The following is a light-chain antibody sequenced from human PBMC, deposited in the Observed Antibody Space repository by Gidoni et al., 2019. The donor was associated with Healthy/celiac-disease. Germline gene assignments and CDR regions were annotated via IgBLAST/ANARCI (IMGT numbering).Light chain of an antibody. CDR3: QQRYSTPWT. V-gene: IGKV1-39*01. J-gene: IGKJ1*01. CDR1: QSISSY. Sequence: DIQMTQSPSSLSASVGDRVSLTCRASQSISSYLNWYQQKPGKAPKLLIYAASSLHSGVPSRFSGSGSGTDFTLTISSLQPEDFATYYCQQRYSTPWTFGQGTKVEIK. CDR2: AAS.